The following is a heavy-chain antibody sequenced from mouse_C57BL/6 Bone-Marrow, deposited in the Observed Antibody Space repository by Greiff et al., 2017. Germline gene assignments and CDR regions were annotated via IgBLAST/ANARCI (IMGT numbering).Heavy chain of an antibody. CDR2: ISDGGSYT. V-gene: IGHV5-4*01. CDR1: GFTFSSYA. Sequence: EVKLMESGGGLVKPGGSLKLSCAASGFTFSSYAMSWVRQTPEKRLEWVATISDGGSYTYYPDNVKGRFTISRDNAKNNLYLQMSHLKSEDTAMYYCAREGLRRGYYYAMDYWGQGTSVTVSS. CDR3: AREGLRRGYYYAMDY. J-gene: IGHJ4*01. D-gene: IGHD2-4*01.